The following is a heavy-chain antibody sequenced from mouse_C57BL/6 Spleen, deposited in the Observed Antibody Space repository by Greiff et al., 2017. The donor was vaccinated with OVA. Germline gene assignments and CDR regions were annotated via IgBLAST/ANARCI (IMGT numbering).Heavy chain of an antibody. CDR2: IYPRSGNT. CDR3: ARGALPYGNLDYAMDY. Sequence: VQLQQSGAELARPGASVKLSCKASGYTFTSYGISWVKQRTGQGLEWIGEIYPRSGNTYYNEKFKGKATLTADKSSSTAYMELRSLTSEDSAVYFWARGALPYGNLDYAMDYWGQGTSVTVSS. CDR1: GYTFTSYG. D-gene: IGHD2-1*01. V-gene: IGHV1-81*01. J-gene: IGHJ4*01.